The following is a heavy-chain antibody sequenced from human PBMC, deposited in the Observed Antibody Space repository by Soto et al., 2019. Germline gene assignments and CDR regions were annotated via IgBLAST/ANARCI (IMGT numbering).Heavy chain of an antibody. V-gene: IGHV1-69*06. CDR1: GGTFSTYT. CDR2: ITPILRET. D-gene: IGHD5-18*01. CDR3: GRVPRSSFPTSDSLDQ. Sequence: QVHLVQSGTEVRKPGSSVTVSCKVSGGTFSTYTISWVRQAPGQGRQWMGGITPILRETTYAQNFQGRVFITADISATTAYMQLSDLAPEDTAMYYCGRVPRSSFPTSDSLDQWGQGTRVTVSS. J-gene: IGHJ4*02.